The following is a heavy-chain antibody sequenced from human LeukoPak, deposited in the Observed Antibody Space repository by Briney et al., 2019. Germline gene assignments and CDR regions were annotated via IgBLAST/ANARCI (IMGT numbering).Heavy chain of an antibody. V-gene: IGHV3-53*01. J-gene: IGHJ5*02. CDR3: ARGPYYYDSSGYYSNWFDP. D-gene: IGHD3-22*01. CDR2: IYSGGST. Sequence: QPGGSLRLSCAASGFTVSSNYMSWVRQAPGKGLEWVSVIYSGGSTYYADSVKGRFTISIDNSKNTLYLQMNSLRAEDTAVYYCARGPYYYDSSGYYSNWFDPWGQGTLVTVSS. CDR1: GFTVSSNY.